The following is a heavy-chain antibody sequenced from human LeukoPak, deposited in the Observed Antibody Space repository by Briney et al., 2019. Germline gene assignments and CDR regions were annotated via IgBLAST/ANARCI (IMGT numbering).Heavy chain of an antibody. Sequence: SETLSLTCAVYGGSFSGYYWSWIRQPPGKGLEWIGEINHSGSTNYNPSLKSRVTISVDTSENQFSLKLSSVTAADTAVYYCARDHKKGYCSSTSCYSHYYYYYGMDVWGQGTTVTVSS. CDR1: GGSFSGYY. D-gene: IGHD2-2*01. CDR3: ARDHKKGYCSSTSCYSHYYYYYGMDV. V-gene: IGHV4-34*01. J-gene: IGHJ6*02. CDR2: INHSGST.